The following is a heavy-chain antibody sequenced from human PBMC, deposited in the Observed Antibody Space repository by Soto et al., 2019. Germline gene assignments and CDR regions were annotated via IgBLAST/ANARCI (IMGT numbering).Heavy chain of an antibody. D-gene: IGHD4-17*01. J-gene: IGHJ4*02. Sequence: QVQLVESGGGVVQPGRSLRLSCAASGFTFSGHGMHWVRQAPGKGLEWVAVVRHDGSKEYYADAVKGRFTISRDNSKNTVYLQMNSLRAEDTAVYSCARGRGGAYGDNSGYYNYWGQGTLVTVSS. V-gene: IGHV3-33*01. CDR3: ARGRGGAYGDNSGYYNY. CDR2: VRHDGSKE. CDR1: GFTFSGHG.